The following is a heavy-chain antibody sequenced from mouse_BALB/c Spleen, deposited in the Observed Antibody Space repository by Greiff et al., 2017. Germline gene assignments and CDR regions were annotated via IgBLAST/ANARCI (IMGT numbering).Heavy chain of an antibody. CDR3: ARRRGGVYDGFAY. CDR2: ISSGGSYT. CDR1: GFTFSSYA. Sequence: EVNLVESGGGLVKPGGSLKLSCAASGFTFSSYAMSWVRQSPEKRLEWVAEISSGGSYTYYPDTVTGRFTISRDNAKNTLYLEMSSLRSEDTAMYYCARRRGGVYDGFAYWGQGTLVTVSA. J-gene: IGHJ3*01. D-gene: IGHD2-12*01. V-gene: IGHV5-9-4*01.